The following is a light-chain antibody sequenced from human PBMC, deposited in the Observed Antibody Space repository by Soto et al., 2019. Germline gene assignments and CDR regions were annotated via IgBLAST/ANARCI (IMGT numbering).Light chain of an antibody. Sequence: QSVLTQPPSASGAPGLRVPISCSGTSSNLGTNSVTWYQHLPGTAPKVLIYRNSQRPSGVPDRFSGSKSGTSASLAISGPQSEDEADYYCAAWDDSLNGVVFGGGTKLTVL. CDR1: SSNLGTNS. CDR3: AAWDDSLNGVV. V-gene: IGLV1-44*01. J-gene: IGLJ2*01. CDR2: RNS.